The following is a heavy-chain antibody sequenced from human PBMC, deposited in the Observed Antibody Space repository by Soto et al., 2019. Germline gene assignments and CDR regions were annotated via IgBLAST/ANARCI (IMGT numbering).Heavy chain of an antibody. CDR3: ARGYVFDY. Sequence: HPGGSLRLSCAASGISVSGNYMSWVRQAPGKGLEWVSIIYTSGSTYYAESVKDRFTISRDNSKNTLYLQMNSLTADDTAMYYCARGYVFDYWGRGTLVTVSS. D-gene: IGHD5-12*01. J-gene: IGHJ4*02. CDR2: IYTSGST. V-gene: IGHV3-66*01. CDR1: GISVSGNY.